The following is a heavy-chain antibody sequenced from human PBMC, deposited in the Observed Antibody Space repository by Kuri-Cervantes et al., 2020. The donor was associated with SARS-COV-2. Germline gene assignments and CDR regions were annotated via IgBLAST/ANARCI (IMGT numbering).Heavy chain of an antibody. Sequence: GESLKISCPASDFTVNTYRSHWVHWVRQAPVEGLEWVAVISYDGGSQYYADSVKGRFTISRDNSKNTLYLQMNSLRAEDTAVYYCAKGSMTTVLHYFDYWGQGTLVTVSS. CDR3: AKGSMTTVLHYFDY. J-gene: IGHJ4*02. CDR2: ISYDGGSQ. CDR1: DFTVNTYR. D-gene: IGHD4-17*01. V-gene: IGHV3-30*18.